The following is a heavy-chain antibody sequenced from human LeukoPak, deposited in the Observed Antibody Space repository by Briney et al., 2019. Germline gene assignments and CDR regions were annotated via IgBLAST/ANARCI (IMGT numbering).Heavy chain of an antibody. CDR1: GYTFTGYY. Sequence: ASVKVSCKASGYTFTGYYMHWVRQAPGQGLEWMGWINPNSGGTNYAQKFQGRVTMTRDTSISTAYMELNRLRSDDTAVYYCARVFYGIVGATFGFDYWGQGTLVTVSS. J-gene: IGHJ4*02. CDR3: ARVFYGIVGATFGFDY. CDR2: INPNSGGT. D-gene: IGHD1-26*01. V-gene: IGHV1-2*02.